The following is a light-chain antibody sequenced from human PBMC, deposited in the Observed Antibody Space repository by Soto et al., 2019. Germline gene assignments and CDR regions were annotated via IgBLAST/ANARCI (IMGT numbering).Light chain of an antibody. CDR1: SSDVGGYNY. CDR2: DVS. V-gene: IGLV2-11*01. CDR3: CSYAGSYTYV. Sequence: QSALTQPRSVSASPGQSVTISCTGTSSDVGGYNYVSWFQQHPGKAPKVMIYDVSKRPSGVPDRFSGSKSGNTASLTLSGLQAEDEADYSCCSYAGSYTYVFGTGTKVTVL. J-gene: IGLJ1*01.